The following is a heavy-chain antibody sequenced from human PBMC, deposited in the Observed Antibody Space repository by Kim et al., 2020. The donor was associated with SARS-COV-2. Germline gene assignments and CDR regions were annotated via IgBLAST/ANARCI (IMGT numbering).Heavy chain of an antibody. D-gene: IGHD4-4*01. V-gene: IGHV4-59*11. CDR3: AREVRGVGNYVFVDY. CDR1: GGSIDSHF. J-gene: IGHJ4*02. Sequence: SETLSLTCSVSGGSIDSHFWSWIRQTPGKGLEWLGSVSHSGKHSHSPSLKSRVIISVDTAENQFSLTLTSVTAEYTARYFCAREVRGVGNYVFVDYWGRGLLVTVSS. CDR2: VSHSGKH.